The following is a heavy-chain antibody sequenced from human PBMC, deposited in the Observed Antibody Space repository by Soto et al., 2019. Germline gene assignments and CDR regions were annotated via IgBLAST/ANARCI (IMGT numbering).Heavy chain of an antibody. CDR2: INPSSGGT. V-gene: IGHV1-2*02. J-gene: IGHJ5*02. CDR3: ARVAGTEETPFDP. CDR1: GYTFTGYY. Sequence: QVQLVQSGAEVKKPGASVKVSCKASGYTFTGYYMHWVRQAPGQGLEWMGWINPSSGGTNYAQKFQGRVTMTRDTSISTAYMELSRLRSDDTAVYYCARVAGTEETPFDPWGQGTLVTVSS. D-gene: IGHD6-19*01.